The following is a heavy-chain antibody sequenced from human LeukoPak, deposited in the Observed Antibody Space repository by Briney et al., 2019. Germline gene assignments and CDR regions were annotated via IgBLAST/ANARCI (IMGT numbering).Heavy chain of an antibody. CDR1: GGTFSSYA. J-gene: IGHJ4*02. CDR3: AREGIAAYV. V-gene: IGHV1-69*13. D-gene: IGHD6-6*01. Sequence: SVKVSCKASGGTFSSYAISWVRQAPGQRLEWMGGIIPIFGAPQYAQNFQGRVTITADESTSTAYMELSSLRSEDTAIYYCAREGIAAYVWGQGTLVTVSS. CDR2: IIPIFGAP.